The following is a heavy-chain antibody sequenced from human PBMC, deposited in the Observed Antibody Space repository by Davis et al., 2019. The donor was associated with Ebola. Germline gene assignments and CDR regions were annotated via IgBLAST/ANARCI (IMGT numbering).Heavy chain of an antibody. D-gene: IGHD3-10*01. Sequence: MPSETLSLTCTVSGGSISSSSYYWGWIRQPPGKGLEWIGSIYYSGSTYYNPSLKSRVTISVDTSKNQFSLKLSSVTAADTAVYYCARDPYYGSGSYLYYYGMDVWGQGTTVTVSS. V-gene: IGHV4-39*07. J-gene: IGHJ6*02. CDR2: IYYSGST. CDR1: GGSISSSSYY. CDR3: ARDPYYGSGSYLYYYGMDV.